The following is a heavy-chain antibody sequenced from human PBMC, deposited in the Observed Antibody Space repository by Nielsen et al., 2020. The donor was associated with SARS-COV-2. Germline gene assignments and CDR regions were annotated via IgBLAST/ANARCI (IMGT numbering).Heavy chain of an antibody. CDR1: GFSLSNYG. D-gene: IGHD3-16*01. J-gene: IGHJ3*01. V-gene: IGHV3-30*02. Sequence: GESLKISCAASGFSLSNYGMHWVRQAPGKGLEWVALTWADGINKFYGDSVKGRFIISRDNSKNTLYPQMNSLRADDTAIYYCARDWGRAFDVWSQGTMVTVSS. CDR2: TWADGINK. CDR3: ARDWGRAFDV.